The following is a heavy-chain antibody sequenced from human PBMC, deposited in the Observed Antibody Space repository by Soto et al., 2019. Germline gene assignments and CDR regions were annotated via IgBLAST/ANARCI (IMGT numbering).Heavy chain of an antibody. J-gene: IGHJ6*02. Sequence: VQLVESGGGLVKPGGSLRLSCAASRFPFSNAWMSWVRQAPGKGLEWVGRIRSKTDGGTTEYAAPVKGRFTISRDNSKTTLYLQMNSLRAEDTAVYYCAREGPNYDFWSGQPSHYYYGMDVWGQGTTVTVSS. CDR1: RFPFSNAW. D-gene: IGHD3-3*01. V-gene: IGHV3-15*01. CDR3: AREGPNYDFWSGQPSHYYYGMDV. CDR2: IRSKTDGGTT.